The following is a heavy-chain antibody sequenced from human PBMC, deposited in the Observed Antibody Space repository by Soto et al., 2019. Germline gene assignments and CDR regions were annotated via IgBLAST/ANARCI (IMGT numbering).Heavy chain of an antibody. CDR2: INPTGGDT. Sequence: ASVKVSCKASGYTFTSYGISWVRQAPGQGLEWLGRINPTGGDTVYAQKFQGRVTVTRDTSTSTVYIELGSLTSKDTAVYYCARGSYASNVFIMDVWGQGTAVTVSS. V-gene: IGHV1-46*01. D-gene: IGHD2-2*01. CDR3: ARGSYASNVFIMDV. J-gene: IGHJ6*02. CDR1: GYTFTSYG.